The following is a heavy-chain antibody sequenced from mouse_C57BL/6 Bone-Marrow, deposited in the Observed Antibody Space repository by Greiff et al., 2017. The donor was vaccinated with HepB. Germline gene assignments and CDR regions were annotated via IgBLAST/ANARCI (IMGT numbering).Heavy chain of an antibody. CDR1: GYTFTSYW. J-gene: IGHJ1*03. D-gene: IGHD1-1*01. Sequence: QVQLKQPGTELVKPGASVKLSCKASGYTFTSYWMHWVKQRPGQGLEWIGNINPSNGGTNYNEKFKSKATLTVDKSSSTAYMQLSSLTSEDSAVYYCARSITTVVVLYWYFDVWGTGTTVTVSS. V-gene: IGHV1-53*01. CDR2: INPSNGGT. CDR3: ARSITTVVVLYWYFDV.